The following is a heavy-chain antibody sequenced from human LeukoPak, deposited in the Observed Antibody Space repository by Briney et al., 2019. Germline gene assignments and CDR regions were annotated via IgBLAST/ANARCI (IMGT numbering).Heavy chain of an antibody. V-gene: IGHV3-30*03. CDR2: ISYDGSNK. J-gene: IGHJ4*02. D-gene: IGHD3-10*01. CDR3: ARVDGSGSYYPHYFDY. Sequence: AGRSLRLSCAASGFTFSSYGMHWVRQAPGKGLEWVAVISYDGSNKYYADSVKGRFTISRDNSKNTLYLQMNSLRSDDTAVYYCARVDGSGSYYPHYFDYWGQGTLVTVSS. CDR1: GFTFSSYG.